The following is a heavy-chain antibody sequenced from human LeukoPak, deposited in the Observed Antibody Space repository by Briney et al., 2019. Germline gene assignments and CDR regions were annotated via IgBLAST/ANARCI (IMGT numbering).Heavy chain of an antibody. Sequence: GGSLRLSCVASEFTFSNYWMAWVRQAPGKGPEGVANIKEDGGEINYVDSVKGRFTISRDNARNSLYLQMNSLRAEDTAVYYCAKRGVVIRVILVGFHKEAYYFDSWGQGALVTVSP. D-gene: IGHD3-22*01. V-gene: IGHV3-7*01. CDR3: AKRGVVIRVILVGFHKEAYYFDS. CDR2: IKEDGGEI. J-gene: IGHJ4*02. CDR1: EFTFSNYW.